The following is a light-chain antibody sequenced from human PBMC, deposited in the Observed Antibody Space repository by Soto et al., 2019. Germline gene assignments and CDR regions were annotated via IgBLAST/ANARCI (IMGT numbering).Light chain of an antibody. CDR3: QQRSNWPIT. J-gene: IGKJ5*01. V-gene: IGKV3-11*01. CDR2: DAS. Sequence: ESVLTQSPATLSLSPGERDTLSCRTSQSVSSYFAWYQQKPGRAPRLLIYDASNRATGIPARFIGSGSGTDFTLTISSLEPEDFAVYYCQQRSNWPITFGQGTRLEIK. CDR1: QSVSSY.